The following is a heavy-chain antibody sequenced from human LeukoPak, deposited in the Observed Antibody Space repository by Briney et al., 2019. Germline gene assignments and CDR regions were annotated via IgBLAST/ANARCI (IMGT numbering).Heavy chain of an antibody. D-gene: IGHD3-22*01. CDR3: ARSDSSGYYDRFDY. CDR2: ISSSSSYI. J-gene: IGHJ4*02. Sequence: GGSLRLFCAASGFTFSSYSMNWARQAPGKGLEWVSSISSSSSYIYYADSVKGRFTISRDNAKNSLYLQMNSLRAEDTAVYYCARSDSSGYYDRFDYWGQGTLVTVSS. CDR1: GFTFSSYS. V-gene: IGHV3-21*01.